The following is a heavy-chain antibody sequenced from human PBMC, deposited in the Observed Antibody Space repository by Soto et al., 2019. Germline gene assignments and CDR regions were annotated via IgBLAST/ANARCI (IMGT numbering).Heavy chain of an antibody. J-gene: IGHJ4*02. CDR1: GYSFTTYA. V-gene: IGHV1-3*04. Sequence: VASVKVSCKASGYSFTTYAIHWVRQAPGQRLEWMGWINTGNANTKYSQKFQGRLTITRDTSATTAYMELSSLRSEDTAVYYCARDLTTVTHPFDYRGQGTLVTVSS. CDR3: ARDLTTVTHPFDY. D-gene: IGHD4-17*01. CDR2: INTGNANT.